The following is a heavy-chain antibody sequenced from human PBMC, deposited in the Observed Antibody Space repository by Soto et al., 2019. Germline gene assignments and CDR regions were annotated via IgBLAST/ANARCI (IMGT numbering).Heavy chain of an antibody. V-gene: IGHV1-18*01. CDR2: ISAYNGNT. J-gene: IGHJ4*02. Sequence: QVQLVQSGAGVKKPGASVKVSCKASGYTFTSYGISWVRQAPGQGLEWMGWISAYNGNTNYAQKLQGRVTMTTDTSTSTAYMELRSLRSDDTAVYYCAREPEYYYDSSGSPDYWGQGTLVTVSS. CDR3: AREPEYYYDSSGSPDY. D-gene: IGHD3-22*01. CDR1: GYTFTSYG.